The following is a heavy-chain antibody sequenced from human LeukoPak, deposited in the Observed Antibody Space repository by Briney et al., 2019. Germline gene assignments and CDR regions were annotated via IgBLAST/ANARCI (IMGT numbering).Heavy chain of an antibody. CDR3: ARPRAGKLDFDY. CDR2: INWNGVST. V-gene: IGHV3-20*04. J-gene: IGHJ4*02. Sequence: PGGSLRLSCAASGFTFDDYGMSWVRQAPGKGLEWVSGINWNGVSTGYADSVKGRFTISRDNAKNSLYLQMNSLRAEDTALYYCARPRAGKLDFDYWGQGTLVTVSS. D-gene: IGHD6-13*01. CDR1: GFTFDDYG.